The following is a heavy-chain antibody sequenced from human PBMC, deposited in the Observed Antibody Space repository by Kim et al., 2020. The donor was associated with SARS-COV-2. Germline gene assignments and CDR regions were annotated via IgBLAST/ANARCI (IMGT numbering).Heavy chain of an antibody. CDR2: ISSSGSTI. D-gene: IGHD4-17*01. J-gene: IGHJ2*01. CDR1: GFTFSSYE. V-gene: IGHV3-48*03. CDR3: ARDSFVDGDYFAWYFDL. Sequence: GGSLRLSCAASGFTFSSYEMNWVRQAPGKGLEWVSYISSSGSTIYYADSVKGRFTISRDNAKNSLYLQMNSLRAEDTAVYYCARDSFVDGDYFAWYFDLWGRGTLVTVSS.